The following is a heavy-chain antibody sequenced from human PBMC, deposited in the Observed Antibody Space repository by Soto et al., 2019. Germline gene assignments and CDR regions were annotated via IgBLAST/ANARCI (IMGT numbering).Heavy chain of an antibody. CDR1: GASIKNVSYF. CDR3: ARGSTTEKVDS. V-gene: IGHV4-30-4*01. CDR2: IHNRGSP. J-gene: IGHJ4*02. Sequence: QVQLQESGPGLVRPSQTLSLTCSVSGASIKNVSYFGSWLRPSPEKGLEWIGNIHNRGSPYNNPSLRRRVTISADRSMNQVSLALTSVTAADTAIDYCARGSTTEKVDSWGQGILVTVSS.